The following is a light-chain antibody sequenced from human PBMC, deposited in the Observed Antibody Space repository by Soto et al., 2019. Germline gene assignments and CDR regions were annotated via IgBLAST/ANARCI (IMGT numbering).Light chain of an antibody. CDR3: QQYYSYPLT. V-gene: IGKV1-8*01. Sequence: AIRMTQSPSSFSASTGDRVTITCRASQGISSYLAWYQQKPGKAPKLLIYAASTLQSGVPSRFSGSGSGTDFTRTTSCLQSEDFATYYCQQYYSYPLTFGPGTKVDIK. CDR1: QGISSY. CDR2: AAS. J-gene: IGKJ3*01.